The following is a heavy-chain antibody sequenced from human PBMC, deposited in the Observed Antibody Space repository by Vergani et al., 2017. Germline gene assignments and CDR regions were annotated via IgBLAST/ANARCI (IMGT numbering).Heavy chain of an antibody. D-gene: IGHD3-22*01. J-gene: IGHJ4*02. CDR2: IDPSDSYT. Sequence: EVQLVQSGAEVKKPGESLRISCKGSGYSFTSYWISWVRQMPGKGLEWMGRIDPSDSYTNYSPSFQGHVTISADKSISNAYLQWSSLKASDTAMYYCARLGYDSSGYYLRIDYWGQGTLVTVSS. CDR3: ARLGYDSSGYYLRIDY. CDR1: GYSFTSYW. V-gene: IGHV5-10-1*03.